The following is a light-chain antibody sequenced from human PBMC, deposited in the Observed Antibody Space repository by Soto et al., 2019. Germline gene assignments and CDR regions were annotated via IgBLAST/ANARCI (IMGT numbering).Light chain of an antibody. CDR3: AAWDDSLSGSYV. V-gene: IGLV1-47*01. Sequence: QPVLTQPPSASGTPGQRVTISCSGSSSNIGSNYVYWYQQLPGTAPKLLMYRNNKRPSGVPDRFSGSKSGTSASLAISGLRSEDEADYYCAAWDDSLSGSYVFGTGTKVTVL. CDR2: RNN. CDR1: SSNIGSNY. J-gene: IGLJ1*01.